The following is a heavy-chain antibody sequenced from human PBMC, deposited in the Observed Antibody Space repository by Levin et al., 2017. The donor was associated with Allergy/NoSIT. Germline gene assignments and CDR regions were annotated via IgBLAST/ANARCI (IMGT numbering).Heavy chain of an antibody. CDR1: GGTFSSYA. CDR2: IIPIFGTA. V-gene: IGHV1-69*01. Sequence: KISCKASGGTFSSYAISWVRQAPGQGLEWMGGIIPIFGTANYAQKFQGRVTITADESTSTAYMELSSLRSEDTAVYYCGRSSYDSSGYYAPVGYWGQGTLVTVSS. D-gene: IGHD3-22*01. J-gene: IGHJ4*02. CDR3: GRSSYDSSGYYAPVGY.